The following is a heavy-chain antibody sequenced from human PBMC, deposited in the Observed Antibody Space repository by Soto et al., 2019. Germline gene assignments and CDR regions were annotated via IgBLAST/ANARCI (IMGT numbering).Heavy chain of an antibody. CDR3: TKRRSVLRFLEWSSGMEV. CDR1: GFTFSSYG. J-gene: IGHJ6*02. D-gene: IGHD3-3*01. Sequence: GGSLRLSCAASGFTFSSYGMHWVRQAPGKWLEWVAFISDDGSNKYYADSMKGRFTMSRDNSKRTLYLQMSSLRVEDTAVYYCTKRRSVLRFLEWSSGMEVWGQGXTVTVYS. V-gene: IGHV3-30*18. CDR2: ISDDGSNK.